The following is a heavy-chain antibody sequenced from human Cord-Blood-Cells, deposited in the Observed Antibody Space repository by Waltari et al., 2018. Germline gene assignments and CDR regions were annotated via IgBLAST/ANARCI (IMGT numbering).Heavy chain of an antibody. CDR2: IIPIFGTA. J-gene: IGHJ4*02. CDR1: GGTVSSHA. Sequence: QVQLVQSGAEVRKPGSSVKVSCQASGGTVSSHAIRWVRQAPGQGLEWMGGIIPIFGTANYAQKFQGRVTITADKSTSTAYMELSSLRSEDTAVYYCARDRGRRELLGYWGQGTLVTVSS. CDR3: ARDRGRRELLGY. V-gene: IGHV1-69*06. D-gene: IGHD1-26*01.